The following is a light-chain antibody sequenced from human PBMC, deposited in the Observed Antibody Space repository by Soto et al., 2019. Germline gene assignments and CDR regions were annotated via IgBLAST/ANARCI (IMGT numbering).Light chain of an antibody. CDR2: EVS. CDR3: SSFAGNNNRGV. V-gene: IGLV2-8*01. J-gene: IGLJ1*01. CDR1: SSDVGGYNY. Sequence: QSALTQPPSASASPGQSVTISCTGTSSDVGGYNYVSWYQQRPGKAPKLMIYEVSQRPSGVPDRLSGSKSGNTATLTVSGLQAEDEADYYCSSFAGNNNRGVFGSGTKLTVL.